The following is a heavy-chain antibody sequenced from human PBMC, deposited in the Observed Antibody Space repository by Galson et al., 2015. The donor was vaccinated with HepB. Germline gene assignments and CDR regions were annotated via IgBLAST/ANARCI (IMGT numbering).Heavy chain of an antibody. CDR1: GFTFSSYS. J-gene: IGHJ5*02. V-gene: IGHV3-48*04. Sequence: SLRLSCAASGFTFSSYSMNWVRQAPGKGLEWVSYISSSSSTIYYADSVKGRFTISRDNAKNSLYLQMNSLRAEDTAVYYCARGSATDSSSWYEGERFDPWGQGTLVTVSS. CDR2: ISSSSSTI. CDR3: ARGSATDSSSWYEGERFDP. D-gene: IGHD6-13*01.